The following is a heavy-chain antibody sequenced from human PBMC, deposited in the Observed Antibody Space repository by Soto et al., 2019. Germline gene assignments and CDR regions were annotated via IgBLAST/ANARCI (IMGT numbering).Heavy chain of an antibody. CDR1: GFTFTSCA. D-gene: IGHD3-3*01. Sequence: TGGSLRLSCAASGFTFTSCAMSWVRQAPGKGLEWVSSISGSGSGGSTYYADSVKGRFTISRDNFKDTLFLQMNSLRAEDTAVYYCAKAPPTYDFPYYFDSWGQGTLVTVSS. CDR3: AKAPPTYDFPYYFDS. CDR2: ISGSGSGGST. V-gene: IGHV3-23*01. J-gene: IGHJ4*02.